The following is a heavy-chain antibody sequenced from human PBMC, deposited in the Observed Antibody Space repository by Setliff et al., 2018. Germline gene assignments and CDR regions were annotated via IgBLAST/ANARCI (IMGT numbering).Heavy chain of an antibody. D-gene: IGHD3-10*01. J-gene: IGHJ4*02. Sequence: PSETLSLTCSVSGGSISSGSYYWGWIRQSPGKGLEWIGSMYYSGSTYYNPSLKGRVTLSVDTTKNQFSLELTSMTAADTAVYFCARHLLVQGTYHFDYWGQGSPVTVSS. CDR3: ARHLLVQGTYHFDY. CDR2: MYYSGST. V-gene: IGHV4-39*01. CDR1: GGSISSGSYY.